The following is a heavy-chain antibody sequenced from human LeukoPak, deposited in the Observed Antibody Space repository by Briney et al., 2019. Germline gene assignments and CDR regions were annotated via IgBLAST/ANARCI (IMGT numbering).Heavy chain of an antibody. J-gene: IGHJ5*02. Sequence: GGSLRLSCAASGFTFSSYWMHWVRQAPGKGQVWVSRINSEGSYTNYADSVKGRFTISRDNAKNTVYLQMNSLRAEDTAVYYCARGGSCSGGTCYSGKDNWFDPWGQGTLVTVSS. CDR1: GFTFSSYW. D-gene: IGHD2-15*01. CDR3: ARGGSCSGGTCYSGKDNWFDP. CDR2: INSEGSYT. V-gene: IGHV3-74*01.